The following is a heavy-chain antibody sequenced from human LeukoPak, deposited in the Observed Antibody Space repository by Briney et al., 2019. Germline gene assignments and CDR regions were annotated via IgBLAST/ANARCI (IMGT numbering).Heavy chain of an antibody. Sequence: PGGSLRLSCAVSGFTFNSYSMNWVRQAPGKGLEWVSYISRSSSPIYYADSVKGRFTISRDNAKNSLYLQMNSLRAEDTAVYYCARAILPNYDFWSGRGFYFDYWGQGTLVTVSS. CDR1: GFTFNSYS. J-gene: IGHJ4*02. D-gene: IGHD3-3*01. V-gene: IGHV3-48*01. CDR3: ARAILPNYDFWSGRGFYFDY. CDR2: ISRSSSPI.